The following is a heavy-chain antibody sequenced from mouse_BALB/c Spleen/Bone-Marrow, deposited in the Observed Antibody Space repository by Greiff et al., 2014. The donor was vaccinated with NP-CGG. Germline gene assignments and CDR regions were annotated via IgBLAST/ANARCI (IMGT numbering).Heavy chain of an antibody. J-gene: IGHJ2*01. Sequence: QVQLKESGAEPVRPGVSVKLSCKASGYTFTSYWMHWIKQRPEQGLERIGEINPSNGGANYNEKFKSKATLTVDKSSSTAYMQLSSLTSEDSAVYYCARLGGRYGVFDYWGQGTTLTVSS. CDR2: INPSNGGA. V-gene: IGHV1S81*02. CDR1: GYTFTSYW. CDR3: ARLGGRYGVFDY. D-gene: IGHD2-14*01.